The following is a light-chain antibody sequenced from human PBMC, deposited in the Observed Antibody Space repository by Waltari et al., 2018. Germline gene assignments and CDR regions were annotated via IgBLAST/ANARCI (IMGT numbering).Light chain of an antibody. CDR3: QQYGSSPVT. V-gene: IGKV3-20*01. Sequence: ELVLTQSPGTLSLFPGERATLSCRARQAVGKYLAWYRQKPGQAPKILIHTASTRAMGIPERFSGSGSGTDFSLTISRLEPEDSAVYYCQQYGSSPVTFGQGTKLEIK. CDR2: TAS. J-gene: IGKJ2*01. CDR1: QAVGKY.